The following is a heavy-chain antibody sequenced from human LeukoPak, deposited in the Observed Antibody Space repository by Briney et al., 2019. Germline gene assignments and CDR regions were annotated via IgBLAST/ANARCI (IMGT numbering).Heavy chain of an antibody. D-gene: IGHD5-24*01. Sequence: PGGSLRLSCAASGFTFSSYIMNWVRQAPGKGLEWVSYISSRGGTIYYADSVKGRFTISRDNAKNSLYLQMNSLRAEDTAVYYCXRQGWLQLNFLDYWGQGALVTVSS. CDR1: GFTFSSYI. J-gene: IGHJ4*02. CDR2: ISSRGGTI. V-gene: IGHV3-48*01. CDR3: XRQGWLQLNFLDY.